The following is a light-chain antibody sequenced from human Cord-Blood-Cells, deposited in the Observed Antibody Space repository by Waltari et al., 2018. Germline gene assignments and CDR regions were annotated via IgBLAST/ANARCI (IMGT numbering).Light chain of an antibody. CDR2: AAS. V-gene: IGKV1-39*01. CDR3: QQSYSTPIT. J-gene: IGKJ5*01. CDR1: QSISSY. Sequence: DIQMTQSPSSLSASVGDRVTITCLASQSISSYLNWYQQKPGKAPMLLIYAASSLQSGVPSRFSGSGSGTDFTLTISSLQPEDFATYYCQQSYSTPITFGQGTRLEIK.